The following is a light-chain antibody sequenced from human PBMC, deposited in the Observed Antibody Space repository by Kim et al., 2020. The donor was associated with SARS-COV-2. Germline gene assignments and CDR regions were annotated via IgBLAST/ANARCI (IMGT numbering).Light chain of an antibody. CDR2: AAS. Sequence: DIVLTQSPGTLSLSPGERATLSCRASQSVNSNYLAWYQQKPGQAPRLLIYAASSRATGIPDRFSGSWSGTDFTLTISRLEPEDFALFYCQQYGSSLALTFGGGTKVDIK. J-gene: IGKJ4*01. CDR3: QQYGSSLALT. V-gene: IGKV3-20*01. CDR1: QSVNSNY.